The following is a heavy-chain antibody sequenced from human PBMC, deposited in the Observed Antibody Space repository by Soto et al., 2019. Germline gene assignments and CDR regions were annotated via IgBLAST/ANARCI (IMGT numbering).Heavy chain of an antibody. D-gene: IGHD2-15*01. CDR3: AKVNGGLLSGMDV. Sequence: EVQLLESGGGLVQPGGSLRLSCAASGFTFSSYAMSWVRQAPGKGLEWVSAISGSGGRTYYADSVKGRFTISRDNSKNTLYLQMNSLRAEDTAVYYCAKVNGGLLSGMDVWGQGTTVTVSS. J-gene: IGHJ6*02. CDR2: ISGSGGRT. V-gene: IGHV3-23*01. CDR1: GFTFSSYA.